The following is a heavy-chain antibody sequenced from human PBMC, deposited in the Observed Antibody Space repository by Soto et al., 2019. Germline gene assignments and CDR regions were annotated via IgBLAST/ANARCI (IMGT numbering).Heavy chain of an antibody. V-gene: IGHV4-34*01. CDR1: GGSISGYY. D-gene: IGHD4-17*01. J-gene: IGHJ4*02. CDR2: INHSGST. CDR3: ATARLDYGDYVFY. Sequence: SETLSLTCAVYGGSISGYYWSWIRQPPGKGLEWIGEINHSGSTNYNPSLKSRVTISVDTSKNQFSLKLSSVTAADTAVYYCATARLDYGDYVFYCGQGTLVTVS.